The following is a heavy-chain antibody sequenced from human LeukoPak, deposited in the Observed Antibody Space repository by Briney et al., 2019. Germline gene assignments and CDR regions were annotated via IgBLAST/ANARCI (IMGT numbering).Heavy chain of an antibody. CDR2: ISSGSSTI. J-gene: IGHJ4*02. V-gene: IGHV3-48*04. D-gene: IGHD6-19*01. CDR1: GFTFSRYS. CDR3: ARTSYSSGWYDY. Sequence: GGSLRLSCAASGFTFSRYSMNWVRQAPGKGLEWVSYISSGSSTIYYADSVKGRFTISRDDAKKSLYLQMNSLRAEDTAVYYCARTSYSSGWYDYWGQGTLVTVSS.